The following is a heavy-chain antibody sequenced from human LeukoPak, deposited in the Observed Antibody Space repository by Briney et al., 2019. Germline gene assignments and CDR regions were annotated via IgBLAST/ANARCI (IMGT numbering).Heavy chain of an antibody. CDR1: GYTFTSYG. V-gene: IGHV1-18*01. D-gene: IGHD2-21*02. CDR3: ARHLHIVVVTEDAFNI. CDR2: ISADNGNT. J-gene: IGHJ3*02. Sequence: AAVKVSCKASGYTFTSYGISWVRQAPVQGLEWMGWISADNGNTKYAQKLQGRVTMTTDTSTSTAYMELRSLRSDDTAVYYCARHLHIVVVTEDAFNIWGQGTMVTVSS.